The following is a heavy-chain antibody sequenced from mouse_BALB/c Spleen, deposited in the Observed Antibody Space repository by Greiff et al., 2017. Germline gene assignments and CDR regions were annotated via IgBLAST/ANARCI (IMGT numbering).Heavy chain of an antibody. CDR2: ILPGSGST. V-gene: IGHV1-9*01. Sequence: VQLQQSGAELMKPGASVKISCKATGYTFSSYWIEWVKQRPGHGLEWIGEILPGSGSTNYNEKFKGKATFTADTSSNTAYMQLSSLTSEDSAVYYCARSGYYGLFAYWGQGTLVTVS. CDR3: ARSGYYGLFAY. CDR1: GYTFSSYW. J-gene: IGHJ3*01. D-gene: IGHD1-2*01.